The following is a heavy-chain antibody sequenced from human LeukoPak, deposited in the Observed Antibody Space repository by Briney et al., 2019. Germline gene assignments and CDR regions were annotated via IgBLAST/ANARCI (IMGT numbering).Heavy chain of an antibody. CDR3: ARAHSGSYWGEYFQH. Sequence: QPGGSLRLSCAASGFTVSSNYMSWVRQAPGKGLEWVSVIYSGGSTYYADSVKGRFTISRDNSKNTLYLQMNSLRAEDTAVYYCARAHSGSYWGEYFQHWGQGTLVTVSS. CDR2: IYSGGST. V-gene: IGHV3-66*01. CDR1: GFTVSSNY. J-gene: IGHJ1*01. D-gene: IGHD1-26*01.